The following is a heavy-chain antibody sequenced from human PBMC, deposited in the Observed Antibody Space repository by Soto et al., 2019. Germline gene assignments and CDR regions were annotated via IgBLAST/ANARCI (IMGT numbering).Heavy chain of an antibody. Sequence: QGQLVQSGAEVKKPGSSVKVSCKASGGTFSSYALSWVRQAPGQGLEWMGGIVPIFGTANYAQKFQGRVTITADESTSTAYMELSSLRSEDTAVYYCARDRGCSGCSCYSGVDAFDIWGQGTMVTVSS. CDR2: IVPIFGTA. D-gene: IGHD2-15*01. CDR3: ARDRGCSGCSCYSGVDAFDI. CDR1: GGTFSSYA. J-gene: IGHJ3*02. V-gene: IGHV1-69*01.